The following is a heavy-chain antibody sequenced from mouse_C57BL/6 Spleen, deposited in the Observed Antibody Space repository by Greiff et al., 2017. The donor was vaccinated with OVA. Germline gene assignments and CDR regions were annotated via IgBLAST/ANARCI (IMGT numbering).Heavy chain of an antibody. Sequence: EVQLQQSGAELVRPGASVKLSCTASGFNIKDDYMHWVKQRPEQGLEWIGWIDPENGDTEYASKFQGKATITADTSSNTAYLQLSSLTSEDTAVYYGTAPSMVSRGDYWGQGTSVTVSS. CDR1: GFNIKDDY. V-gene: IGHV14-4*01. J-gene: IGHJ4*01. D-gene: IGHD2-9*01. CDR3: TAPSMVSRGDY. CDR2: IDPENGDT.